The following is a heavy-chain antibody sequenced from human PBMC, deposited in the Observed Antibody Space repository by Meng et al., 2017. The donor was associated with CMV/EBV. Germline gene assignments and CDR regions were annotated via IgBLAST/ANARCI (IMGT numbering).Heavy chain of an antibody. V-gene: IGHV1-2*02. CDR1: GYTFTGYY. J-gene: IGHJ5*02. Sequence: QGRLLQPGAGVKKPGASVKAACKASGYTFTGYYMHWVRQAPGQGLEWMGWINPNSGGTNYAQKFQGRVTMTRDTSISTAYMELSRLRSDDTAVYYCARGPLGEYSNYDAPWGQGTLVTVSS. D-gene: IGHD4-11*01. CDR3: ARGPLGEYSNYDAP. CDR2: INPNSGGT.